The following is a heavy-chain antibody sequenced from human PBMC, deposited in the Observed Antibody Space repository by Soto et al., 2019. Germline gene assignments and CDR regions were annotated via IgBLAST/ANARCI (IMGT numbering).Heavy chain of an antibody. Sequence: GGSLRLSCAASGFTFSSYWMHWVRQAPGKGLVWVSRINSDGSSTSYADSVKGRFTISRDNAKNTLYLQMNSLSAEDTAVYYWARVFGFGSFKRDDAFDIWGQGKMVTVSS. CDR2: INSDGSST. J-gene: IGHJ3*02. CDR1: GFTFSSYW. D-gene: IGHD3-10*01. CDR3: ARVFGFGSFKRDDAFDI. V-gene: IGHV3-74*01.